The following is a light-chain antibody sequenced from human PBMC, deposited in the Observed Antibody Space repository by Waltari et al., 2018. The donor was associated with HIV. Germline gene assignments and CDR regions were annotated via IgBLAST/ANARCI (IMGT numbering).Light chain of an antibody. CDR2: WAS. V-gene: IGKV4-1*01. J-gene: IGKJ1*01. CDR3: QQFYDFPRT. CDR1: QSLLFRSTNKNY. Sequence: DIVMTQSPDSLIVSLGERATINCKSSQSLLFRSTNKNYLAWYQQKPGQPPKLLLYWASTRESGVPDRFSGSGSGTDFALTISSLQAEDAAVYYCQQFYDFPRTFGQGTKVEIK.